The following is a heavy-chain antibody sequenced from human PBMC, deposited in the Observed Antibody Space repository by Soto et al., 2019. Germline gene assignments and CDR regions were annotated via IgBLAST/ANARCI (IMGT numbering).Heavy chain of an antibody. D-gene: IGHD6-6*01. J-gene: IGHJ6*02. CDR2: ISYDGSNK. CDR3: AKDLLAACYYYYGMDV. CDR1: GFTFSSYG. Sequence: QVQLVESGGGVVQPGRSLRLSCAASGFTFSSYGMHWVRQAPGKGLEWVAVISYDGSNKYYADSVKGRFTISRDNSENTLYLQMNSLRAEDTAVYYCAKDLLAACYYYYGMDVWGQGTTVTVSS. V-gene: IGHV3-30*18.